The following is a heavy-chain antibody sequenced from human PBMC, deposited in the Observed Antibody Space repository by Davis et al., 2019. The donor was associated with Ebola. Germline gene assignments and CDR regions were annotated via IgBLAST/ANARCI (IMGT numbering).Heavy chain of an antibody. J-gene: IGHJ4*02. CDR1: GGSISSYY. Sequence: SETLSLTCTVSGGSISSYYWSWIRQPPGKGLEWIGYIYYSGSTYYNPSLKSRVTISVDTSKNQFSLKLSSVTAADTAVYYCARVRYSSGWTTRYYFDYWGQGTLVTVSS. CDR2: IYYSGST. D-gene: IGHD6-19*01. CDR3: ARVRYSSGWTTRYYFDY. V-gene: IGHV4-59*01.